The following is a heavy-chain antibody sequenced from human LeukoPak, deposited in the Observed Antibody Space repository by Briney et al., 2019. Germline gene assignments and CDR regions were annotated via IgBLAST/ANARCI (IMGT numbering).Heavy chain of an antibody. V-gene: IGHV1-24*01. D-gene: IGHD5-18*01. J-gene: IGHJ4*02. Sequence: ASLRDSCKVYGYTLTELSMHWERQAPGKGLEWMGGFDPEDGETIYAQKFQGRVTMTEDTSTDTAYMELSSLRSEDTAVYYCATPHGGYSYGHFDYWGQGTLVTVSS. CDR3: ATPHGGYSYGHFDY. CDR1: GYTLTELS. CDR2: FDPEDGET.